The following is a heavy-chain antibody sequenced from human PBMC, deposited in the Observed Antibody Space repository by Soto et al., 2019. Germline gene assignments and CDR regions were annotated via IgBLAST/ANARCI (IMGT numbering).Heavy chain of an antibody. Sequence: PSETLSLTCTVSGGSISSYYWRWIRQPPGKGLEWIGYIYYSGSTNYNPSLKSRVTISVDTSKNQFSLKLSSVTAADTAVYYCARDGAGGYLFDYWGQGTLVTVSS. D-gene: IGHD3-10*01. J-gene: IGHJ4*02. CDR3: ARDGAGGYLFDY. V-gene: IGHV4-59*01. CDR2: IYYSGST. CDR1: GGSISSYY.